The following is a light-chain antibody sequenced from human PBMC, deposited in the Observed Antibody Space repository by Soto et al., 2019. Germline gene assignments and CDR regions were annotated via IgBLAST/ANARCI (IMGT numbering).Light chain of an antibody. J-gene: IGKJ4*01. Sequence: EIVLTQSPATLSLSPGERATLSCRASQSVSSYLAWYQQKPGQAPRLLIYGASRRATGIPDRFSGSGSGTDFILTISRLEPEDFTVYYCQQYGSSPSFGGGTKVDIK. V-gene: IGKV3-20*01. CDR2: GAS. CDR1: QSVSSY. CDR3: QQYGSSPS.